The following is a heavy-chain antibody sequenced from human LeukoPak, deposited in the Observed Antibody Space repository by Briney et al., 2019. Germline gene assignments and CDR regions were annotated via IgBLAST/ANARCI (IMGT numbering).Heavy chain of an antibody. D-gene: IGHD4-17*01. CDR1: GASISTYY. CDR3: ARERLTTVTTSMRYFDL. CDR2: IYTSGST. J-gene: IGHJ2*01. V-gene: IGHV4-4*07. Sequence: SETLSLTCTVSGASISTYYWSWIRQPAGKGLEWIGRIYTSGSTNYNLSLKSRVTMSVDTSKNQFSLKLSSVTAADTAVYYCARERLTTVTTSMRYFDLWGRGTLVTVSS.